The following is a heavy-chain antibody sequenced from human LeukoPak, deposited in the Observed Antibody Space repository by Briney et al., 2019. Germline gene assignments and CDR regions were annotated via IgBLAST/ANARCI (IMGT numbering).Heavy chain of an antibody. Sequence: SETLSHTCTVSGGSISSSSYYWGWIRQPPGKGLEWIGSIYYSGSTYYNPSLKSRVTISVDTSKNQFSLKLSSVTAADTAVYYCAGSPATYYDFWSGYRYWGQGTLVTVSS. CDR2: IYYSGST. D-gene: IGHD3-3*01. CDR3: AGSPATYYDFWSGYRY. J-gene: IGHJ4*02. CDR1: GGSISSSSYY. V-gene: IGHV4-39*01.